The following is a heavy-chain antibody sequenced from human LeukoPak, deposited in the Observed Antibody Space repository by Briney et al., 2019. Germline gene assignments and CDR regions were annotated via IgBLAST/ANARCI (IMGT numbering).Heavy chain of an antibody. J-gene: IGHJ2*01. CDR1: GGSFSGYY. CDR3: ARGPRPYWYFDL. V-gene: IGHV4-34*01. Sequence: SETLSLTCAVYGGSFSGYYWSWIRQPPGKGLEWIGEINHSGSTNYNPSLKSRVTISVDTSKNQFSLKLSSVTAADTAVYYCARGPRPYWYFDLWGRGTLVTVSP. CDR2: INHSGST.